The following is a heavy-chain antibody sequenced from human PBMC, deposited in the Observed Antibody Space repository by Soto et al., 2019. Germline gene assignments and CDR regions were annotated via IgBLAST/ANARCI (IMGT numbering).Heavy chain of an antibody. J-gene: IGHJ5*02. CDR1: GFTFSSYS. Sequence: GGSLRLSCAASGFTFSSYSMNWVRQAPGKGLEWVSSISSSSSYIYYADSVKGRFTISRDNAKNSLYLQMNSLRAEDTALYYCARETRELLRFWFDPWGQGTLVTVSS. V-gene: IGHV3-21*04. CDR3: ARETRELLRFWFDP. CDR2: ISSSSSYI. D-gene: IGHD1-26*01.